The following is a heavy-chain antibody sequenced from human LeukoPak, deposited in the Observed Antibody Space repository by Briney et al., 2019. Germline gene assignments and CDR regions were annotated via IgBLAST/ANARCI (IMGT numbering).Heavy chain of an antibody. CDR1: GFTFSSYA. CDR2: ISGSGGST. CDR3: AKGVDGEYYYDSSCGY. Sequence: GGSLRLSCAASGFTFSSYAMSWVRQAPGKGLEWVSAISGSGGSTYYADSVKGRFTISRDNSKNTLYLQMNSLRAEDTAVYYYAKGVDGEYYYDSSCGYWGQGTLVTVSS. J-gene: IGHJ4*02. V-gene: IGHV3-23*01. D-gene: IGHD3-22*01.